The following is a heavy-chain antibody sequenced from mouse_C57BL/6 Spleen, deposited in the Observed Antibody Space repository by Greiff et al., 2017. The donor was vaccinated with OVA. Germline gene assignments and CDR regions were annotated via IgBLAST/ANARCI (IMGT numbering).Heavy chain of an antibody. Sequence: VQLQQPGAELVMPGASVKLSCKASGYTFTSYWMHWVKQRHGQGLEWIGEIDPSDSYTNYNQKFKGKSTLTVDKSSSTAYMQLSSLTSEDSAVYYCARGYYSNYCFDYWGQGTTLTVSS. CDR1: GYTFTSYW. V-gene: IGHV1-69*01. J-gene: IGHJ2*01. CDR3: ARGYYSNYCFDY. D-gene: IGHD2-5*01. CDR2: IDPSDSYT.